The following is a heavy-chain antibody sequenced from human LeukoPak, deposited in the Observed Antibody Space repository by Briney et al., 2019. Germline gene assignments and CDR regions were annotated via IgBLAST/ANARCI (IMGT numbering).Heavy chain of an antibody. CDR1: GFTFSSYG. D-gene: IGHD2-2*01. CDR2: IRYDGSNK. Sequence: GGSLRLSCAASGFTFSSYGMHWVRQAPGKGVEWVAFIRYDGSNKYYADSVKGRFTISRDNSKNTLYLQMNSLRAEDTAVYYCAKDGHCSSTSCYDDGYFDYWGQGTLVTVSS. J-gene: IGHJ4*02. CDR3: AKDGHCSSTSCYDDGYFDY. V-gene: IGHV3-30*02.